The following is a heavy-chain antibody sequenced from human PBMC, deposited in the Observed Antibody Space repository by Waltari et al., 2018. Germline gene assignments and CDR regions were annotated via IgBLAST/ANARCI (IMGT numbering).Heavy chain of an antibody. J-gene: IGHJ4*02. CDR1: GGSLGSGAYY. CDR2: IYYSGST. CDR3: ARENSYGFDY. V-gene: IGHV4-31*03. Sequence: QVQLQESGPGLVKPSQTVSLTCTVSGGSLGSGAYYYGWIRQHPGKGLEWIGYIYYSGSTYYNPSLKSRVTISVDTSKNQFSLMLTSVTAADTAVYYCARENSYGFDYWGQGTLITVSS. D-gene: IGHD5-18*01.